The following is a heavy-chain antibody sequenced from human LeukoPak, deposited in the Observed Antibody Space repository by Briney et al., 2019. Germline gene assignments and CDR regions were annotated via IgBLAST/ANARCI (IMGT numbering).Heavy chain of an antibody. Sequence: GGSLRLSCAASGFTFSSYSMNWVRQAPGKGLEWVSSISSSSSYIYYADSVKGRFTISRDNSKNTLYLQMNSLRAEDTAVYYCAKDHLPKARELLPVDAFDIWGQGTMVTVSS. CDR3: AKDHLPKARELLPVDAFDI. CDR2: ISSSSSYI. V-gene: IGHV3-21*04. J-gene: IGHJ3*02. CDR1: GFTFSSYS. D-gene: IGHD1-26*01.